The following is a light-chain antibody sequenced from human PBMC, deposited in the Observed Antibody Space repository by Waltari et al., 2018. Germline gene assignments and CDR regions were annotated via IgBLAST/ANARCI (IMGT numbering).Light chain of an antibody. J-gene: IGKJ1*01. CDR3: QQHGTIPGT. CDR1: KSVGRDS. CDR2: CAS. Sequence: EIELTHSPGTAALSPGESVTLACSASKSVGRDSLAWYQQKPGQAPRPVIYCASRRPTGVPDRFSGSGSGTDFTLTISSLEPEDFAVYYCQQHGTIPGTFGQGTKVEIK. V-gene: IGKV3-20*01.